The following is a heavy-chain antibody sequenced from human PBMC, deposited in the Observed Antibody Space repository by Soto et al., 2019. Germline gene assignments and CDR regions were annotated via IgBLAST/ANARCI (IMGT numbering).Heavy chain of an antibody. D-gene: IGHD6-19*01. Sequence: GGSLRLSCAASGFTVSSNYMSWVRQAPGKGLEWVSVIYSGGSTYYADSVKGRFTISRDNSKNTLYLQMNSLRAENTAVYYCARETSSGWYAYYHYYMDVWGKGTKVTVSS. CDR2: IYSGGST. V-gene: IGHV3-66*01. J-gene: IGHJ6*03. CDR1: GFTVSSNY. CDR3: ARETSSGWYAYYHYYMDV.